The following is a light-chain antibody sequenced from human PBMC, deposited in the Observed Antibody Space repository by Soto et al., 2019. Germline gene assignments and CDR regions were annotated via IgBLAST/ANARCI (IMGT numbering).Light chain of an antibody. CDR2: GAS. Sequence: VLTQSPGTLSLSPGARATLSCRASQSVRSNLAWYQQKPGPAPSLLIYGASSRATGIPDRLIGSGSGTEFTLPISRLEPEDSAVDYCQQYGSSPKFGQGTKVDIK. CDR1: QSVRSN. J-gene: IGKJ1*01. V-gene: IGKV3-20*01. CDR3: QQYGSSPK.